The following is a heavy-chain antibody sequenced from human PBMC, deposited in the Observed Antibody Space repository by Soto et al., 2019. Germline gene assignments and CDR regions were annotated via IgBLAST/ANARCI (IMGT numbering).Heavy chain of an antibody. CDR1: GGSISSGGYS. Sequence: SETLSLTCAVSGGSISSGGYSWSWIRQPPGKGLEWIGYIYHSGSTYYNPSLKSRVTISVDRSKSQFSLKLSSVTAADTAVYYSARAPDYWGQGTLVTVSS. CDR2: IYHSGST. CDR3: ARAPDY. V-gene: IGHV4-30-2*01. J-gene: IGHJ4*02.